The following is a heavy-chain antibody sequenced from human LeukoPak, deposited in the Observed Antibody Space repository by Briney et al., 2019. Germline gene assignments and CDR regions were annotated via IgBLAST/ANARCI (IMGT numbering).Heavy chain of an antibody. CDR3: ALLWFGELPFDY. J-gene: IGHJ4*02. CDR2: INPNSGDT. D-gene: IGHD3-10*01. Sequence: ASVKVSCKASGYTFTGYYMHWVRQAPGQGLEWMGWINPNSGDTNYAQKFQGRVTMTRDTSISTAYMELSRLRSDDTAVYYCALLWFGELPFDYWGQGTLVTVSS. V-gene: IGHV1-2*02. CDR1: GYTFTGYY.